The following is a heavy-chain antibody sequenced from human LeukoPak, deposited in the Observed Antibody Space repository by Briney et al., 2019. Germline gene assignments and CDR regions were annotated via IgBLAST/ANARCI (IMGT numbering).Heavy chain of an antibody. D-gene: IGHD3-10*01. Sequence: SETLSLTCTVSGGSISSCSYYWGWIRQPPGKGLEWYGSIYYSGSTYYNLSLKSRVTISVDTSKNQFALKLSSVAAADTAGYSCARDFGELFDYWGQGTLVTVSS. CDR3: ARDFGELFDY. CDR2: IYYSGST. V-gene: IGHV4-39*06. J-gene: IGHJ4*02. CDR1: GGSISSCSYY.